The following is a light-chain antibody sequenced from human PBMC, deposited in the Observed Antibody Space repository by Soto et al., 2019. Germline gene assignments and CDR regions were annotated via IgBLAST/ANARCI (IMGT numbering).Light chain of an antibody. V-gene: IGKV3-15*01. Sequence: IVMTQSPATLSVSPGERATLSCRASQSVSRNLDWYQQKPGQAPRLLMYGASTRATGIPAMFSGSGSGTEFTLTISSLQSEDFAVYYCQQYNNWPLFTFGPGTKVDIK. CDR3: QQYNNWPLFT. J-gene: IGKJ3*01. CDR1: QSVSRN. CDR2: GAS.